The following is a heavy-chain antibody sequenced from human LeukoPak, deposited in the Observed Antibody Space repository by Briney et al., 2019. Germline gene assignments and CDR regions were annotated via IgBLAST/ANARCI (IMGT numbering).Heavy chain of an antibody. Sequence: SETLSLTCAVSGGSISSGGYSWSWIRQPPGKGLERIGYIYHSGSTYYNPSLKSRVTISVGRSENQFSLRLSSVTAADTAVYYCARGGLYSDSSGYYSPYWFDPWGQGTLVTVSS. CDR3: ARGGLYSDSSGYYSPYWFDP. D-gene: IGHD3-22*01. J-gene: IGHJ5*02. V-gene: IGHV4-30-2*01. CDR2: IYHSGST. CDR1: GGSISSGGYS.